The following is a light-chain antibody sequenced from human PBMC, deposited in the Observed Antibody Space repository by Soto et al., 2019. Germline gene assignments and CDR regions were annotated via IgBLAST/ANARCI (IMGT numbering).Light chain of an antibody. CDR3: HQYGSLYT. CDR2: GAS. J-gene: IGKJ2*01. CDR1: QSVSSSY. V-gene: IGKV3-20*01. Sequence: EMVLTQSPGTLSLSPGERATLSCRASQSVSSSYLAWYQQKPGQAARLLIYGASSRATSIPDRYSGSGSGTDFTLTISRLEPEDFAVYYCHQYGSLYTFGQGTKLEIK.